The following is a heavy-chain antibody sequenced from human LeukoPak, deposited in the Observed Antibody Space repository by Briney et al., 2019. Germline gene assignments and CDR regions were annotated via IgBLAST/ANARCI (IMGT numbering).Heavy chain of an antibody. J-gene: IGHJ4*02. Sequence: SETLSLTCAVYGGSFSGYYWSWIRQPPGKGLEWIGEINHSGSTNYNPSLKSRVTISVDTSKNQFSLKLSSVTAADTAVYHCARVDDYWGQGTLVTVSS. CDR2: INHSGST. CDR1: GGSFSGYY. CDR3: ARVDDY. V-gene: IGHV4-34*01.